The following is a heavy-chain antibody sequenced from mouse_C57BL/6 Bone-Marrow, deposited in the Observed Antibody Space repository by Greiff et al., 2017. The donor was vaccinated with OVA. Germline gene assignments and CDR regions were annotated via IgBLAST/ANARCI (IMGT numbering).Heavy chain of an antibody. CDR1: GFSLTSYG. V-gene: IGHV2-6*01. D-gene: IGHD2-2*01. CDR3: ASTMVTTPFAY. Sequence: VQVVESGPGLVAPSQSLSITCTVSGFSLTSYGVDWVRQSPGKGLEWLGVIWGVGSTNYNSALKSRLSISKDNSKSQVFLKMNSLQTDDTAMYYCASTMVTTPFAYWGQGTLVTVSA. CDR2: IWGVGST. J-gene: IGHJ3*01.